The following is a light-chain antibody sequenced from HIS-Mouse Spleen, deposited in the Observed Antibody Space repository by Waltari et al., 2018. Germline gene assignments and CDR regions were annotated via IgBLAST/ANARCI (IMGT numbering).Light chain of an antibody. CDR3: SSYTSSSTYV. V-gene: IGLV2-14*01. CDR1: SSDVGGYNY. J-gene: IGLJ1*01. Sequence: QSALTQPASVSGSPGQSITISCTGTSSDVGGYNYVSWYQQHPGKAPKLIIYEVSNRPSGVSNRCSGSKSGNTASLTISGLQADDEADYYCSSYTSSSTYVFGTGTKVTVL. CDR2: EVS.